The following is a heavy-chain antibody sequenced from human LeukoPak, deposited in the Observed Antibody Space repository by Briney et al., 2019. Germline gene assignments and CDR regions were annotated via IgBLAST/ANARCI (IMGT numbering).Heavy chain of an antibody. CDR3: AKGSREQLGWNYYYYMDV. Sequence: PGGSLRLSCAASGFTFSSYAMHWVRQAPGKGLEWVAVIWYGGSNKYYADSVKGRFTISRDNSKNTLYLQMNSLRAEDTAVYYCAKGSREQLGWNYYYYMDVWGKGTTVTVSS. D-gene: IGHD6-6*01. V-gene: IGHV3-30*02. J-gene: IGHJ6*03. CDR2: IWYGGSNK. CDR1: GFTFSSYA.